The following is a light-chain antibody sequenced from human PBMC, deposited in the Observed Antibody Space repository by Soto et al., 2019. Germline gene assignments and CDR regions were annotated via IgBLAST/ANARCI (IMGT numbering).Light chain of an antibody. Sequence: QFALTQPRSVSGPPGQSVTISRTGTSSDVGGYDRVSWYQQRPGKAPKLIIYDVARRPSGVPDRFSGSKSGNTASLTISGLQADDEADYYCSSFAATFSWVFGGGTKVTVL. V-gene: IGLV2-11*01. CDR3: SSFAATFSWV. J-gene: IGLJ3*02. CDR1: SSDVGGYDR. CDR2: DVA.